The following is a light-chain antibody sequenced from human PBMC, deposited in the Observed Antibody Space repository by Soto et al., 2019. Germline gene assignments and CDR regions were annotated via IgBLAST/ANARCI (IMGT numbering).Light chain of an antibody. CDR2: DAS. V-gene: IGKV1-33*01. Sequence: IQIPQSPSSLSASVGDRVTINCQAIQDISNYLNWYQQKPGKAPTLLISDASNLETGVSSRFSGSGSGTDFTFTISSLQPEDIATYYCQQYDNLPLTFGGGTKVDIK. CDR1: QDISNY. CDR3: QQYDNLPLT. J-gene: IGKJ4*01.